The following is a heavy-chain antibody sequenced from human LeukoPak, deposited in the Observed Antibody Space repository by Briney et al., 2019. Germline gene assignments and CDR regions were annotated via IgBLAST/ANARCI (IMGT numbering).Heavy chain of an antibody. CDR1: GFTVSSNY. CDR2: ISYDGSNK. D-gene: IGHD2-15*01. V-gene: IGHV3-30-3*01. Sequence: GGSLRLSCAVSGFTVSSNYMSWVRQAPGKGLEWVAVISYDGSNKYYADSVKGRFTISRDNSKNTLYLQMNSLRAEDTAVYYCARERLLRGFDYWGQGTLVTVSS. CDR3: ARERLLRGFDY. J-gene: IGHJ4*02.